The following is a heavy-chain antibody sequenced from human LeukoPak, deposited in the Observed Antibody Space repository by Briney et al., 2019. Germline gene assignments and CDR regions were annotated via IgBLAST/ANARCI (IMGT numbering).Heavy chain of an antibody. V-gene: IGHV4-39*01. CDR1: GGSISSSSYY. D-gene: IGHD3-10*01. Sequence: SETLSLTCTVSGGSISSSSYYWGWIRQPPGKGLEWIGSIYYSGSTYYNPSLKSRVTISVDTSKNQFSLKLSSVTAADTAVYYCARVLEERRLLWFGDLIGGYFDYWGQGTLVTVSS. CDR2: IYYSGST. CDR3: ARVLEERRLLWFGDLIGGYFDY. J-gene: IGHJ4*02.